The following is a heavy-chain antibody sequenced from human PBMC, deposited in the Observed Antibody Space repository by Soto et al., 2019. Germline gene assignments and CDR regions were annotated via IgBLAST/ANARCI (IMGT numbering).Heavy chain of an antibody. CDR1: GYSFTSYW. D-gene: IGHD3-10*01. Sequence: GESLKISCKGSGYSFTSYWIGWVRQMPGKGLEWMGIIYPGDSDTRYSPSFQGQVTISADKSISTAYLQWSSLKASDTAMYYCACVVVRGVITRTRDYYGMDVWGQGTTVTVSS. V-gene: IGHV5-51*01. CDR3: ACVVVRGVITRTRDYYGMDV. CDR2: IYPGDSDT. J-gene: IGHJ6*02.